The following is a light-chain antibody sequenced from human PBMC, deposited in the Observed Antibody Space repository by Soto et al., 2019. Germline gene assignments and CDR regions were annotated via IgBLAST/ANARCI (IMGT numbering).Light chain of an antibody. CDR1: HSISSW. J-gene: IGKJ4*01. V-gene: IGKV1-5*03. CDR3: QQYHSFPLT. Sequence: DFQMTQSPSTLSASVGDRVTITCRASHSISSWLAWYQQKPGKAPKLLIYKASSLQSGVPSRFSGSGSGTEFTLTISGLQPDDFATYYRQQYHSFPLTFGGGTKVEIK. CDR2: KAS.